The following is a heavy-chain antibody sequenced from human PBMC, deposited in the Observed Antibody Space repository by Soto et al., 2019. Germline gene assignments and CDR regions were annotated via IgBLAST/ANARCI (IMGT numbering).Heavy chain of an antibody. D-gene: IGHD3-22*01. CDR3: ARDQLYYNDISGRPLNAFDV. J-gene: IGHJ3*01. CDR1: GFTFSRHW. V-gene: IGHV3-48*01. Sequence: PGGSLRLSCAASGFTFSRHWMHWVRQAPGKGLMWVSYIGNDSSNKYYEDSVKGRFTISRDNAKNSLYLQMNSLRAEDTAVYYCARDQLYYNDISGRPLNAFDVWGQGTMVTVSS. CDR2: IGNDSSNK.